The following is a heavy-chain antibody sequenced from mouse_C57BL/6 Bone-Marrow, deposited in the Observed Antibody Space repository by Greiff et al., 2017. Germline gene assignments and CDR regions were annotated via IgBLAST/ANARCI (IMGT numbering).Heavy chain of an antibody. J-gene: IGHJ3*01. D-gene: IGHD2-5*01. CDR2: ISSGGSYT. CDR3: ASYHDSKGFAY. CDR1: GFTFSSYG. V-gene: IGHV5-6*02. Sequence: DVKLVESGGDLVKPGGSLKLSCAASGFTFSSYGMSWVRQTPDKRLEWVATISSGGSYTYYPDSVKGRFTISRDNAKNTLYLQMSSLKSEDTAMYYCASYHDSKGFAYWGQGTLVTVSA.